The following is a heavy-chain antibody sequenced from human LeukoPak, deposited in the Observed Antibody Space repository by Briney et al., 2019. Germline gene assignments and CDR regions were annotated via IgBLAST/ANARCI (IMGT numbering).Heavy chain of an antibody. CDR1: GGSISSSNW. D-gene: IGHD6-19*01. Sequence: SETLSLTCIVSGGSISSSNWWSWVRQPPGKGLEWIGEIYHSGSTNCNPSLKSRVTISVDKSKNQFSLRLSSVTAADTAVYYCASLAGGSGWSGYWGQGTLVTVSS. V-gene: IGHV4-4*02. CDR3: ASLAGGSGWSGY. J-gene: IGHJ4*02. CDR2: IYHSGST.